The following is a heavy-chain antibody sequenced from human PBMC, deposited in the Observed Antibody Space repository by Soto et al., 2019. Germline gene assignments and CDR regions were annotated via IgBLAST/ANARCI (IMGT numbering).Heavy chain of an antibody. CDR2: ISSSSSYI. D-gene: IGHD3-22*01. CDR1: GFTFSSYS. Sequence: GGSLRLSCAASGFTFSSYSMNWVRQAPGKGLEWVSSISSSSSYIYYADSVKGRFTISRDNAKNSLYLQMNSLRAEDTAVYYCARDRNSSGYYYYYYYGMDVWGQGPTVTVSS. V-gene: IGHV3-21*01. J-gene: IGHJ6*02. CDR3: ARDRNSSGYYYYYYYGMDV.